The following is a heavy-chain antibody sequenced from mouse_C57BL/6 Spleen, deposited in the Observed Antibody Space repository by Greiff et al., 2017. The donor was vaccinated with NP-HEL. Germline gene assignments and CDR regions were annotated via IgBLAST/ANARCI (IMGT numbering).Heavy chain of an antibody. Sequence: VKLQESGAELVKPGASVKLSCKASGYTFTEYTIHWVKQRSGQGLEWIGWFYPGSGSIKYNEKFKDKATLTADKSSSTVYMELSRLTSEDSAVYFCARHEEEGFYYEGNWFAYWGQGTLVTVSA. D-gene: IGHD2-4*01. CDR3: ARHEEEGFYYEGNWFAY. V-gene: IGHV1-62-2*01. CDR2: FYPGSGSI. CDR1: GYTFTEYT. J-gene: IGHJ3*01.